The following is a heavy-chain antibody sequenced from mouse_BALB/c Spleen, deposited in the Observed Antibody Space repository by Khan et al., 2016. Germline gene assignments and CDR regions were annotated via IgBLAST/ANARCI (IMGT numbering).Heavy chain of an antibody. Sequence: VQLKESGAELVKPGATVKLSCTASGFNIKDTYMHWVNQRPEQGLEWIGRIDPANGNTKYDPKFQGKATITADTSSNTAYLQLSSLTSEDTAVYYCARSPFYYGNYYAMDYWGQGTSVTVSS. J-gene: IGHJ4*01. CDR3: ARSPFYYGNYYAMDY. D-gene: IGHD1-1*01. CDR1: GFNIKDTY. CDR2: IDPANGNT. V-gene: IGHV14-3*02.